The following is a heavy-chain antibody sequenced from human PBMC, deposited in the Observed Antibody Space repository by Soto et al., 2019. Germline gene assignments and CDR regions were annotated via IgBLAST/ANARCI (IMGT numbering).Heavy chain of an antibody. Sequence: QVQLVQSGAEVKKPGSSVKVSCKASGGTFSSNIISWVRQAPGQGLEWMGRIIPTVGMANYAQKFQGRVMISADKFTNAAYMELSSLRSEDSAVFFCASRVLGYSRSWSTFDIWGQGTMVIVSS. D-gene: IGHD6-13*01. CDR3: ASRVLGYSRSWSTFDI. V-gene: IGHV1-69*02. J-gene: IGHJ3*02. CDR2: IIPTVGMA. CDR1: GGTFSSNI.